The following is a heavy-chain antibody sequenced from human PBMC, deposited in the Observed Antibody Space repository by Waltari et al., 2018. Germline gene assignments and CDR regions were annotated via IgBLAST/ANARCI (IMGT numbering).Heavy chain of an antibody. J-gene: IGHJ5*02. CDR1: GFTFSSYW. Sequence: EVQLVESGGGLVQPGGSLRLSCAASGFTFSSYWMSWVRQAPGKGLEWVANIKQDGSEKDYVDSVKGRFTISRDNAKNSLYLQMNSLRAEDTAVYYCASTIRRMGGWFDPWGQGTLVTVSS. D-gene: IGHD1-1*01. V-gene: IGHV3-7*01. CDR3: ASTIRRMGGWFDP. CDR2: IKQDGSEK.